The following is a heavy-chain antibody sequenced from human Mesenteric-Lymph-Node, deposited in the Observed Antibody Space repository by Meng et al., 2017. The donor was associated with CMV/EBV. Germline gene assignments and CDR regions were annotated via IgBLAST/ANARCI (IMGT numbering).Heavy chain of an antibody. CDR3: ARDTLTYSYGPGWIDP. CDR1: RACAGSGGHN. Sequence: LVTRSEPRSPTCTVSRACAGSGGHNGGWIRQHPVKGPEWMGSIFYSGSAHYNPALESRVTISIDKSKNEFFLNLGSVTAADTAMYFCARDTLTYSYGPGWIDPWGQGTLVTVSS. V-gene: IGHV4-39*02. CDR2: IFYSGSA. J-gene: IGHJ5*02. D-gene: IGHD3-10*01.